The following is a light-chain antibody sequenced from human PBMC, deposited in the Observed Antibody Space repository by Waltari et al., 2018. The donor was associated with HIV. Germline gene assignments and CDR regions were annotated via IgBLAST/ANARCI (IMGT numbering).Light chain of an antibody. CDR2: EVK. CDR3: SSYSASGTLVL. J-gene: IGLJ2*01. Sequence: QSALTQPASVSGSPGQSISISCSGTSSDVGASDYVSWYHQHPGEAPTLILYEVKKRPSGISKRFSGSKSGNTASLTISGLQVEDEAHYYCSSYSASGTLVLFGGGTRLTVL. CDR1: SSDVGASDY. V-gene: IGLV2-14*01.